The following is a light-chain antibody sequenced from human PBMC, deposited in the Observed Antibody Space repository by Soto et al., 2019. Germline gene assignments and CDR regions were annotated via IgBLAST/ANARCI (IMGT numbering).Light chain of an antibody. CDR1: RCIGNY. J-gene: IGKJ2*01. Sequence: DIQMTQSPSSLSASVGDRVTITCRASRCIGNYLNWYQQKPESAPKLLIYLTSSLQRGVPSRFSRSGSGTDFTLTISSLQPEDFATYYCQQSYSTPYSFGQETKVDIK. CDR2: LTS. V-gene: IGKV1-39*01. CDR3: QQSYSTPYS.